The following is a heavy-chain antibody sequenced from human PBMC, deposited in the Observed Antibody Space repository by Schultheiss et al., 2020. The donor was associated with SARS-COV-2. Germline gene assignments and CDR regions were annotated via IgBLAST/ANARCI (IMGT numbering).Heavy chain of an antibody. CDR3: ARVLHTTMTNWFDP. D-gene: IGHD1-14*01. J-gene: IGHJ5*02. CDR2: ISAYNGNT. V-gene: IGHV1-18*01. CDR1: GYTFTSYA. Sequence: ASVKVSCKASGYTFTSYAMHWVRQAPGQRLEWMGWISAYNGNTNYAQKLQGRVTMTTDTSTSTAYMELRSLRSDDTAVYYCARVLHTTMTNWFDPWGQGTLVTVSS.